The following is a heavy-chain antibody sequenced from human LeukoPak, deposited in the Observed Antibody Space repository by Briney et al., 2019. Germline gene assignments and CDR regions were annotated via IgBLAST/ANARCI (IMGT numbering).Heavy chain of an antibody. CDR1: GGSISSGDYY. J-gene: IGHJ4*02. CDR3: ARGHRFLEWLSDY. D-gene: IGHD3-3*01. CDR2: IYYSGST. Sequence: PSETLSLTCTVSGGSISSGDYYWIWIRQPPGKGLEWIGYIYYSGSTYYNPSLKSRVTISVDTSKNQFSLKLSSVTAADTAVYYCARGHRFLEWLSDYWGQGTLVTVSS. V-gene: IGHV4-30-4*08.